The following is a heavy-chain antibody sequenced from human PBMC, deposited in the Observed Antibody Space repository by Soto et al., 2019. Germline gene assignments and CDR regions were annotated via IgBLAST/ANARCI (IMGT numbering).Heavy chain of an antibody. CDR2: IYYSGST. D-gene: IGHD3-9*01. J-gene: IGHJ4*02. CDR3: ARHLPERQRLRYFDWDPGYFDY. Sequence: PSETLSLTCTVSGGSISSSSYYWGWIRQPPGKGLEWIGSIYYSGSTYYNPSLKSRVTISVDTSKNQFSLKLSSVTAADTAVYYCARHLPERQRLRYFDWDPGYFDYWGQGTLVTVSS. V-gene: IGHV4-39*01. CDR1: GGSISSSSYY.